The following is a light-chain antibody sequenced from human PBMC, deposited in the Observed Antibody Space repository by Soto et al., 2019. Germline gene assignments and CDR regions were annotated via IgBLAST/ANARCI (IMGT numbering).Light chain of an antibody. J-gene: IGKJ3*01. CDR3: QQRSNWL. Sequence: EIVLTQSPATLSLSPGERATLYCRASQSITSSLAWYQQKPGQAPRLLIYDASNRATGIPARFSGSGSGTDFTLTISRLEPEDFAVYYCQQRSNWLLGPGTKVDIK. CDR2: DAS. V-gene: IGKV3-11*01. CDR1: QSITSS.